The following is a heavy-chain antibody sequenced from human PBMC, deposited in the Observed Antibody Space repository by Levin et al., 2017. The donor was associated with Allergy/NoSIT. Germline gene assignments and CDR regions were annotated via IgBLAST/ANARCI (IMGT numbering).Heavy chain of an antibody. CDR2: LHYSGNT. CDR3: ARETSYYHSGSSTYSYYGMDV. Sequence: SQTLSLTCSVSGVSISRSYWIWIRQPPGKGLEWIGYLHYSGNTNYNPSLKSRVTMSVDMSKNQFSLKLTSVTAADTALYYCARETSYYHSGSSTYSYYGMDVWGQGTTVTVSS. J-gene: IGHJ6*02. V-gene: IGHV4-59*01. CDR1: GVSISRSY. D-gene: IGHD3-22*01.